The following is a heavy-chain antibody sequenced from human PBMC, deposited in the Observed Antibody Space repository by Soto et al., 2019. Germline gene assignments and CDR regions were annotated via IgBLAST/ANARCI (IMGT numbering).Heavy chain of an antibody. CDR1: GGSISSYY. D-gene: IGHD2-2*01. CDR2: IYYTGTT. J-gene: IGHJ4*02. CDR3: ARHRRLGYCISTSCPLNSFDY. Sequence: SETLSLTCTVSGGSISSYYWSWIRQPPGKGLEWIGYIYYTGTTNYNPSLKSRVTISVDTSKNQFSLKLSSVTAADTAVYYCARHRRLGYCISTSCPLNSFDYWGQGTLVTVS. V-gene: IGHV4-59*08.